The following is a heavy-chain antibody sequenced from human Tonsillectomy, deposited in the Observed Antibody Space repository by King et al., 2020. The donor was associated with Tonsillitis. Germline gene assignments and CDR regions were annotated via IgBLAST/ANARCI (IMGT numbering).Heavy chain of an antibody. D-gene: IGHD3/OR15-3a*01. CDR3: ARAQEDYFFDY. CDR1: GFTFSSYW. J-gene: IGHJ4*02. CDR2: INNDGSGT. V-gene: IGHV3-74*01. Sequence: VQLVESGGGLVQPGGSLRLSCAASGFTFSSYWMHWVRQAPGKGPVWVSRINNDGSGTSYAASVKGRFTISRDNAKNTGYLQVNSLRAEDTAVYYCARAQEDYFFDYWGQGTLVTVSS.